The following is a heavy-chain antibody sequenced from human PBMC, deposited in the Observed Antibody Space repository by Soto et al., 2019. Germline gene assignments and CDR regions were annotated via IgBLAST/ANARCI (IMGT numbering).Heavy chain of an antibody. CDR2: IVVGSGNT. CDR3: AAGFYYYYGMDV. CDR1: GFTFTSSA. V-gene: IGHV1-58*01. Sequence: ASVKVSCKASGFTFTSSAVQWVRQARGQRLEWIGWIVVGSGNTNYAQKFQERVTITRDMSTSTAYMELSSLRPEDTAVYYCAAGFYYYYGMDVWGQGTTVTVSS. J-gene: IGHJ6*02.